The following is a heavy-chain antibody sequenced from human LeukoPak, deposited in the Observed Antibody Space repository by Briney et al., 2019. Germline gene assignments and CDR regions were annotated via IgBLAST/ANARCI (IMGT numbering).Heavy chain of an antibody. CDR3: ARTVTTTPNFDY. V-gene: IGHV4-34*01. D-gene: IGHD4-11*01. J-gene: IGHJ4*02. CDR1: GGSFSGYY. CDR2: INHSGST. Sequence: SETLSLTCAVYGGSFSGYYWSWIRQPPGKGLEWIGEINHSGSTNYNPPLKSRVTISVDTSKNQFSLKLSSVTAADTAVYYCARTVTTTPNFDYWGQGTLVTVSS.